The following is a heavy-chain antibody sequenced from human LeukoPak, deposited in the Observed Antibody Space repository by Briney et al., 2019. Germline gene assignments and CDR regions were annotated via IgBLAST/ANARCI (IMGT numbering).Heavy chain of an antibody. CDR2: INPNSGGT. D-gene: IGHD2-2*01. J-gene: IGHJ5*02. V-gene: IGHV1-2*06. CDR3: ARGRKYQLLWWFDP. Sequence: ASVKVSCKASGYTFTGYYMHWVRQAPGQGLEWMGRINPNSGGTNYAQKFQGRVTMTRDTSISTAYMELSRLRSDDTAVYYCARGRKYQLLWWFDPWGQEPLVTVSS. CDR1: GYTFTGYY.